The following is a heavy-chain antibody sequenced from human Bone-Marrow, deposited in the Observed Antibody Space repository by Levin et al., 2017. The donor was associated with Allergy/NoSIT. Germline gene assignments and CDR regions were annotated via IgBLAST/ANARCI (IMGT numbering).Heavy chain of an antibody. CDR3: ARDVGSSWPYYYGMDV. V-gene: IGHV3-48*04. D-gene: IGHD6-13*01. CDR1: GFTFSSYS. CDR2: ISSSSSTI. J-gene: IGHJ6*02. Sequence: LSLTCAASGFTFSSYSMNWVRQAPGKGLEWVSYISSSSSTIYYADSVKGRFTISRDNAKNSLYLQMNSLRAEDTAVYYCARDVGSSWPYYYGMDVWGQGTTVTVSS.